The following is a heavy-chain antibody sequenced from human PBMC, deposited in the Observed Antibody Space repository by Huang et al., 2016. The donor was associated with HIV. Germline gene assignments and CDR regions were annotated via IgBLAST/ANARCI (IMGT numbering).Heavy chain of an antibody. J-gene: IGHJ3*02. CDR2: GKHSRNT. CDR3: SRGFGSGSGRDGAFDI. V-gene: IGHV4-34*01. D-gene: IGHD3-10*01. CDR1: GGSFSGYY. Sequence: QVQLQQWGAGLLKPSETLSLTCAVYGGSFSGYYWSWIRQSPGKGLEWVGEGKHSRNTNSNPSLKTRVTMSADTSKNQFSLNLNSVTAADTAVYYCSRGFGSGSGRDGAFDIWGQGTVVTVSS.